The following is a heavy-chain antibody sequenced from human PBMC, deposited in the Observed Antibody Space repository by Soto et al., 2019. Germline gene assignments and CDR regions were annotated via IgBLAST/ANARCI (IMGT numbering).Heavy chain of an antibody. Sequence: LRLSCAASGFTFSSYSMNWVRQAPGKGLEWVSSISSSSFSINYADSVKGRFSISRDNAQNSLHLQMNNLRAEDTAVYYCARNESSNIYGMDVWGQGTTVTVSS. CDR2: ISSSSFSI. CDR1: GFTFSSYS. J-gene: IGHJ6*02. CDR3: ARNESSNIYGMDV. V-gene: IGHV3-21*01. D-gene: IGHD6-6*01.